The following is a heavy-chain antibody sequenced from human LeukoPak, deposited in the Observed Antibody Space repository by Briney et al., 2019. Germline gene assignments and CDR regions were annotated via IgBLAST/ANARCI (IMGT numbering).Heavy chain of an antibody. CDR3: ARHRGEYCSSTSCYRYYYGMDV. CDR1: GVSISSSSYY. J-gene: IGHJ6*02. V-gene: IGHV4-39*01. D-gene: IGHD2-2*02. CDR2: IYYSGST. Sequence: SETLSLTCTVSGVSISSSSYYWGWIRQPPGKGLEWIGNIYYSGSTYYNPSLKSRVTISVDTSKNQFSLKLSSVTAADTAVYYCARHRGEYCSSTSCYRYYYGMDVWGQGTTVTVSS.